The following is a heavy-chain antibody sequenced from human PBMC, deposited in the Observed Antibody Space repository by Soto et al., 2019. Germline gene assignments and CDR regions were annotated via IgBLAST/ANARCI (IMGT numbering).Heavy chain of an antibody. D-gene: IGHD6-6*01. V-gene: IGHV4-34*01. CDR1: VGSFIGYY. J-gene: IGHJ6*02. CDR3: ARTEYSYYYVFAV. CDR2: INHSGST. Sequence: PSETLSLTCALYVGSFIGYYWSWIRQPPGKGLEWIGEINHSGSTNYNPSLKSRVTISVDTSKNQFSLKLSSVTAADTAVYYCARTEYSYYYVFAVWGQGTTVTV.